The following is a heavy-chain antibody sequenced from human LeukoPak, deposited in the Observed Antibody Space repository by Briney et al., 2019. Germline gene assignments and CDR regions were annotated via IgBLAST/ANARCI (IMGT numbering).Heavy chain of an antibody. CDR1: GFTFSTYS. V-gene: IGHV3-48*04. D-gene: IGHD1-26*01. J-gene: IGHJ4*02. CDR2: ISSSGSTI. Sequence: GGSLRLSCTASGFTFSTYSMNWVRQAPGKGLEWVSYISSSGSTIYYADSVKGRFTISRDNAKNSLYLQMNSLRAEDTAVYYCAREGSAGDFDYWGQGTLVTVSS. CDR3: AREGSAGDFDY.